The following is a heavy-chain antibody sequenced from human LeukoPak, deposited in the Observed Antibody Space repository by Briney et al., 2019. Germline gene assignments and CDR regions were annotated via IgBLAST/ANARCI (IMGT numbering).Heavy chain of an antibody. V-gene: IGHV4-59*01. CDR1: RGSISSYY. CDR3: ARVAYYGSGSYAFDI. Sequence: SGTLSLTCTVSRGSISSYYWSWIRQPPGKGLEWIGYIYYSGSTNYNPSLKSRVTISVDTSKNQFSLKLSSVTAADTAVYYCARVAYYGSGSYAFDIWGQGTMVTVSS. D-gene: IGHD3-10*01. CDR2: IYYSGST. J-gene: IGHJ3*02.